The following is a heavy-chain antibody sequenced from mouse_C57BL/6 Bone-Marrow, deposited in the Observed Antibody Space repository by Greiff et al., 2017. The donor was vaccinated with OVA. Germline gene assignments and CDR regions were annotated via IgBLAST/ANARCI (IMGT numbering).Heavy chain of an antibody. D-gene: IGHD1-1*01. CDR3: ARFYYYGSSPFDY. CDR1: GYAFSSYW. Sequence: VQLVESGAELVKPGASVKISCKASGYAFSSYWMNWVKQRPGKGLEWIGQIYPGDGDTNYNGKFKGKATLTADKSSSTAYMQLSSLTSEDSAVYFCARFYYYGSSPFDYWGQGTTLTVSS. J-gene: IGHJ2*01. V-gene: IGHV1-80*01. CDR2: IYPGDGDT.